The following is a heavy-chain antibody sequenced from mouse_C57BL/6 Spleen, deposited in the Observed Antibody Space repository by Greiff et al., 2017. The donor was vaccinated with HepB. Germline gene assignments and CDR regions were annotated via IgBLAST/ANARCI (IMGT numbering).Heavy chain of an antibody. CDR2: INPSTGGT. CDR1: GYSFTGYY. J-gene: IGHJ4*01. Sequence: VQLKESGPELVKPGASVKISCKASGYSFTGYYMNWVKQSPEKSLEWIGEINPSTGGTTYNQKFKAKATLTVDKSSSTAYMQLKSLTSEDSAVYYGARHYGSTSSYAMDDWGQGTSVTVSS. V-gene: IGHV1-42*01. CDR3: ARHYGSTSSYAMDD. D-gene: IGHD1-1*01.